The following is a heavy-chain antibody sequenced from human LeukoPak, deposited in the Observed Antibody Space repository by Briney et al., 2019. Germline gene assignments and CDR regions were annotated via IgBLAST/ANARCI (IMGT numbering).Heavy chain of an antibody. CDR3: ARDSGYCTSTNCFHPFDF. V-gene: IGHV1-2*02. J-gene: IGHJ4*02. CDR2: IIPNSGAT. CDR1: GYTFIGYS. Sequence: ASVKVSCRTSGYTFIGYSMHWVRQAPGQGLEWMGRIIPNSGATQFAQKFQGRVTMTRDTSISTVYMDLSGLTSDDTAIYYCARDSGYCTSTNCFHPFDFWGQGTLVTVSS. D-gene: IGHD2-2*01.